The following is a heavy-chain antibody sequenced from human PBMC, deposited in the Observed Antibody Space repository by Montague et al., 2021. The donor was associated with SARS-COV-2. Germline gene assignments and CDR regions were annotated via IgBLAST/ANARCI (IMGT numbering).Heavy chain of an antibody. CDR3: ARGADYDFWSGYLRYKWFDP. Sequence: SETRSLTCAVYGGSLSGYYWAWIRQTSGKGLEWIGEINHSGNTNYNPSLKSRLTISVDTSKKQFSLKLSSVTTADTAVYYCARGADYDFWSGYLRYKWFDPWGLGTPVTVSS. V-gene: IGHV4-34*01. CDR2: INHSGNT. CDR1: GGSLSGYY. D-gene: IGHD3-3*01. J-gene: IGHJ5*02.